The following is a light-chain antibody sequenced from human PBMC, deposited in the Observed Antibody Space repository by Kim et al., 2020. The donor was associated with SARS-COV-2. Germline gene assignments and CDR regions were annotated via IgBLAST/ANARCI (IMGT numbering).Light chain of an antibody. Sequence: EIVMTQSPATLSVSPGERATLSCRASQSVSSNLAWYQQKPGQAPRLLIYGASTRATGIPARFSGSGSGTEFTLTISSLQSEDFAVYYCQHAITFGGGTKVDIK. V-gene: IGKV3-15*01. CDR2: GAS. CDR1: QSVSSN. CDR3: QHAIT. J-gene: IGKJ4*01.